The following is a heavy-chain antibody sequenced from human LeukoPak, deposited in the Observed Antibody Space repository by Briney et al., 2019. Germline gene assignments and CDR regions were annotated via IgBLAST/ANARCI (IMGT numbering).Heavy chain of an antibody. CDR2: ISSSSSSYI. V-gene: IGHV3-21*01. CDR1: GFTFSSYS. D-gene: IGHD1-14*01. CDR3: ARSGALTYTFDY. Sequence: GGSLRLSCAASGFTFSSYSMNWVRQAPGKGLEWVSSISSSSSSYIYYADSVKGRFTISRDNAKNSLYLQMNSLRAEDTAVYYCARSGALTYTFDYWGQGTLVTVSS. J-gene: IGHJ4*02.